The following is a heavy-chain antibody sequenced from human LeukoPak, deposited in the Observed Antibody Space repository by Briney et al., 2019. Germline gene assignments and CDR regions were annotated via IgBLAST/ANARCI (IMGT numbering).Heavy chain of an antibody. J-gene: IGHJ6*03. CDR1: GGSISSYF. Sequence: SETLSLTCTVSGGSISSYFWTWIRQPPGKGPEWIGYIYYTGSTDYNPSLNNRVSISLDTSNNQFSLKLSSVTAADTAVYYRARQGVAVDGLQTRYYMDVWGKGATVTVSS. CDR3: ARQGVAVDGLQTRYYMDV. CDR2: IYYTGST. V-gene: IGHV4-59*08. D-gene: IGHD6-19*01.